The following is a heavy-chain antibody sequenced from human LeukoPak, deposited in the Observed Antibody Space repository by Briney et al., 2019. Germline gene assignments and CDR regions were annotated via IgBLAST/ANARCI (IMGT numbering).Heavy chain of an antibody. D-gene: IGHD6-13*01. CDR2: INPNSGGT. CDR3: ARPPYSSSPGWFDP. J-gene: IGHJ5*02. Sequence: ASVKVSCKASGYTFTSYYMHWVRQAPGQGLEWMGWINPNSGGTNYAQKFQGRVTMTRDTSISTAYMELSRLRSDDTAVYYCARPPYSSSPGWFDPWGQGTLVTVSS. V-gene: IGHV1-2*02. CDR1: GYTFTSYY.